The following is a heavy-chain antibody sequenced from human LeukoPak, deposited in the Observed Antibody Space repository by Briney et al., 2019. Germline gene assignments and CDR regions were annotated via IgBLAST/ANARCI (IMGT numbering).Heavy chain of an antibody. Sequence: GGSLRLSCAASGFTFSSYSMNWVRHAPGKGLERVSSISSSSSYIYYADSVKGRFTISRDNAKNSLYLQMNSLRAEDTAVYYCTRVGVRYRSAATFDYWGQGTVVTVSS. CDR1: GFTFSSYS. CDR3: TRVGVRYRSAATFDY. D-gene: IGHD6-25*01. V-gene: IGHV3-21*01. CDR2: ISSSSSYI. J-gene: IGHJ4*02.